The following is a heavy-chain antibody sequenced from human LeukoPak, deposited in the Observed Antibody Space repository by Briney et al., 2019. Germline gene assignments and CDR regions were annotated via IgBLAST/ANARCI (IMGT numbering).Heavy chain of an antibody. J-gene: IGHJ6*02. CDR3: ARTGYSSDYYGMDV. V-gene: IGHV3-23*01. Sequence: PAGGSLRLSCAASGFTFSSYAMSWVRQAPGKGLEWVSAISGSGGSTYYADSVKGRFTISRDNSKNTLYLQMNSLRAEDTAVYYCARTGYSSDYYGMDVWGQGTTVTVSS. D-gene: IGHD6-13*01. CDR2: ISGSGGST. CDR1: GFTFSSYA.